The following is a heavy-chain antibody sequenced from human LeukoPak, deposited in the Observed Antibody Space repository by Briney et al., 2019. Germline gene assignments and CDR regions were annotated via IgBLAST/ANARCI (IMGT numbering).Heavy chain of an antibody. CDR1: GFTVSSNY. J-gene: IGHJ4*02. V-gene: IGHV3-53*01. CDR2: IYSGGST. Sequence: GGSLRLSCAASGFTVSSNYMSWVRQAPGKGLEWVSVIYSGGSTYYADSVKGRFTISRDNSKSTLYLQMNSLRAEDTAVYYCARVANYGGNSGWGQGTLVTVSS. D-gene: IGHD4-23*01. CDR3: ARVANYGGNSG.